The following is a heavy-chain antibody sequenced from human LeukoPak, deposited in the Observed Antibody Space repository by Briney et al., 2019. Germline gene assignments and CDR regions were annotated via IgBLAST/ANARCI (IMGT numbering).Heavy chain of an antibody. V-gene: IGHV4-59*01. CDR3: ARLGSGSQRQAQH. J-gene: IGHJ1*01. D-gene: IGHD6-19*01. CDR1: GTSISRYY. CDR2: IYYNETT. Sequence: SETLSLTCTVSGTSISRYYWSWIRQPPGKGLEWIGYIYYNETTNYNPSLKSRVTISVDTSENQFSLKLSSVTAADTAVYYCARLGSGSQRQAQHWGQGTLVTVSS.